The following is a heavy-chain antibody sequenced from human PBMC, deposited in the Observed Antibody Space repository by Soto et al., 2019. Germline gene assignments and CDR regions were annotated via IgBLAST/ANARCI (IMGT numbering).Heavy chain of an antibody. J-gene: IGHJ4*02. Sequence: ASVKVSCKASGYTFSGFYMHWARQAPGQGLEWMGWINPNSGGTKSAEKIQGRVTMTRDTSISTAYMELSRLTSDDTAVYYCASAAVTGTAGLDFWGQGTQVTVSS. CDR2: INPNSGGT. D-gene: IGHD6-19*01. CDR1: GYTFSGFY. CDR3: ASAAVTGTAGLDF. V-gene: IGHV1-2*02.